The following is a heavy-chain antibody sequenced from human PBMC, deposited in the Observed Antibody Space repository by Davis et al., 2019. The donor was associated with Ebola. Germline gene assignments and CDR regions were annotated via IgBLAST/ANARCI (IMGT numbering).Heavy chain of an antibody. Sequence: PGGSLRLSCAASGFTSDDYAMHWVRQAPGKGLEWVSGISWNSGSIGYADSVKGRFTISRDNAKNSLYLQMNSLRAEDTAVYYCARVVPRPYCGGDCYPPNAFDIWGQGTMVTVSS. CDR2: ISWNSGSI. J-gene: IGHJ3*02. D-gene: IGHD2-21*01. V-gene: IGHV3-9*02. CDR3: ARVVPRPYCGGDCYPPNAFDI. CDR1: GFTSDDYA.